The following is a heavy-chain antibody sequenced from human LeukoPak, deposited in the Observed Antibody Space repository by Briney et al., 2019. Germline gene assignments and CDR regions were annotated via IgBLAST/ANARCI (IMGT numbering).Heavy chain of an antibody. J-gene: IGHJ4*02. Sequence: ASVKVSCKASGYTFNTYAMNWVRQAPGQGLEWMGWNHTSTGDPTYAQGFTGRFVFSLDTSVSTAYLQISSLKAEDTAVYYCARERYICSGGSCYFDYWGQGTLVTVSS. CDR2: NHTSTGDP. CDR3: ARERYICSGGSCYFDY. D-gene: IGHD2-15*01. CDR1: GYTFNTYA. V-gene: IGHV7-4-1*02.